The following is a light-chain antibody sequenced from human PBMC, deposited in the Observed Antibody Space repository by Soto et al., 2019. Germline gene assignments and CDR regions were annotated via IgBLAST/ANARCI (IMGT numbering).Light chain of an antibody. V-gene: IGKV3-20*01. CDR3: QKYGASIT. Sequence: EIVLTQSPGTLSLSPGERATLSCRASQNISSYSLAWYQQRPGQAPMLLIYAASSRATGIPDRFSGTWSGTDFLLTIIRQDHEDIADYYCQKYGASITFGQGTRLEIK. J-gene: IGKJ5*01. CDR2: AAS. CDR1: QNISSYS.